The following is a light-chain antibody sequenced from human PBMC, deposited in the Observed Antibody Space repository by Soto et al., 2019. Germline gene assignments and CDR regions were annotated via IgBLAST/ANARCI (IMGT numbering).Light chain of an antibody. J-gene: IGLJ1*01. CDR2: KDS. CDR1: VLAKKY. Sequence: SYELTQPSSVSVSPGQTARITCSGDVLAKKYARWFQQKPGQAPVLVIYKDSERPSGIPERFSGSSSGTTVTLTISGAQVEDEADYYCYSAADNNLRVFGTGTKLTV. V-gene: IGLV3-27*01. CDR3: YSAADNNLRV.